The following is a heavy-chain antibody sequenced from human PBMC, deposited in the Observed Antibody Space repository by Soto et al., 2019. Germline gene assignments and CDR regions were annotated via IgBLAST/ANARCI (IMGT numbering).Heavy chain of an antibody. CDR1: GYTFASYA. CDR2: ISAYNGNT. V-gene: IGHV1-18*01. Sequence: QVQLVQSGAEVKKPGASVKVSCKASGYTFASYAISWMRQAPGQGLEWMGWISAYNGNTNYAQKLQGRVTMTTDTTTSSAYLGLRSLSAAATSLYYCAREPPAPDYWGQGTLVTVSS. J-gene: IGHJ4*02. CDR3: AREPPAPDY. D-gene: IGHD2-2*01.